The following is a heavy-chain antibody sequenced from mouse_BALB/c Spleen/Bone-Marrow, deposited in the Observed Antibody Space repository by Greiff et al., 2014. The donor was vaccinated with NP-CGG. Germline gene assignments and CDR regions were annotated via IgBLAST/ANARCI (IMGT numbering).Heavy chain of an antibody. Sequence: VQRVESGPGLVAPSQSLSITCTVSGFSLTNYGVHWVRQPPGKGLEWLGVIWADGSTNYNSALMSRLSISKDNPKSQVFFKMNSLQTDDTAMYYCARITTATGAMDYWGQGTSVTVSS. CDR2: IWADGST. V-gene: IGHV2-9*02. D-gene: IGHD1-2*01. CDR1: GFSLTNYG. CDR3: ARITTATGAMDY. J-gene: IGHJ4*01.